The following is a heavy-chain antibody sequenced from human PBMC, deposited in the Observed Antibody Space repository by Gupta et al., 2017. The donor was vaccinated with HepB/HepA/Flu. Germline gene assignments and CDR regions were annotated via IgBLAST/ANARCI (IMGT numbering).Heavy chain of an antibody. Sequence: EVQLVESGGGLVQPGGSLRLSCAASGFTFSSYWMSWVRQAPGKGLEWVANIKQDGSEKYYVDSVKGRFTISRDNAKNSLYLQMNSLRAEDTAVYYCARQVWTYYDFWSHRYFDLWGRGTLVTVSS. CDR2: IKQDGSEK. CDR1: GFTFSSYW. CDR3: ARQVWTYYDFWSHRYFDL. V-gene: IGHV3-7*01. D-gene: IGHD3-3*01. J-gene: IGHJ2*01.